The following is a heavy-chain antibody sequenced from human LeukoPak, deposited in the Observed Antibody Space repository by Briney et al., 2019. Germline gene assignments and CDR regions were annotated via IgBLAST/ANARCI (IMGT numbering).Heavy chain of an antibody. D-gene: IGHD2-15*01. CDR3: APLPYCSGGSCSGDFDH. CDR1: GGSFSGYY. V-gene: IGHV4-34*01. CDR2: INHSGST. J-gene: IGHJ4*02. Sequence: SETLSLTCAVYGGSFSGYYWSWIRQPPGKGLEWIGEINHSGSTNYNPSLESRVTISVDTSKNQFSLKLSSVTAADTAVYYCAPLPYCSGGSCSGDFDHWSQGTLVTVSS.